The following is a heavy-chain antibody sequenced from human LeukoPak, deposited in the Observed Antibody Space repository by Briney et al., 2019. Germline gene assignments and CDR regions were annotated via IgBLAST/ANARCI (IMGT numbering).Heavy chain of an antibody. J-gene: IGHJ3*02. Sequence: GASVNVSCKASGYTFTSYGISWVRQAPGQGLEWMGWISAYNGNTNYAQKLQGRVTMTTDTSTSTAYMELGSLRSDDTAVYYCARGAPLYSSSSVPGAFDIWGQGTMVTVSS. CDR3: ARGAPLYSSSSVPGAFDI. V-gene: IGHV1-18*01. CDR1: GYTFTSYG. D-gene: IGHD6-6*01. CDR2: ISAYNGNT.